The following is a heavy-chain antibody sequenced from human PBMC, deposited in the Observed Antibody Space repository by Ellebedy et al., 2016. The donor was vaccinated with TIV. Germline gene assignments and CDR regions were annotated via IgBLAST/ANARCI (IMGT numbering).Heavy chain of an antibody. CDR2: IKSKTDGGTT. Sequence: GGSLRLSXAASGFTFSNAWMSWVRQAPGKGLEWVGRIKSKTDGGTTDYAAPVKGRFTISRDDSKNTLYLQMNSLKTEDTAVYYCTTRDSGYSSSCYNWVGDYWGQGTLVTASS. J-gene: IGHJ4*02. CDR3: TTRDSGYSSSCYNWVGDY. V-gene: IGHV3-15*01. D-gene: IGHD6-13*01. CDR1: GFTFSNAW.